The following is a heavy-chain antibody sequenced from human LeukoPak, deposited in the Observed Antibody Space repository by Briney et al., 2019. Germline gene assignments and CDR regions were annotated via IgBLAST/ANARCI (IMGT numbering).Heavy chain of an antibody. CDR3: ARWDGYSSSPDY. V-gene: IGHV1-2*02. CDR2: IKPNSGET. CDR1: GYSLTGYY. D-gene: IGHD6-13*01. J-gene: IGHJ4*02. Sequence: GASVKVSCKASGYSLTGYYMHWVRQAPGQGLEWMGWIKPNSGETGYAQEFQGRDSMTRDMSISTIYMELARLKSDDTAFYYCARWDGYSSSPDYWGQGSLVTVSS.